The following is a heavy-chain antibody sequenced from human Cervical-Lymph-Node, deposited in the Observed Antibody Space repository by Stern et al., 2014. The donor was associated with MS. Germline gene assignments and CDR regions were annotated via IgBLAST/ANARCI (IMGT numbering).Heavy chain of an antibody. CDR2: INTNTGNP. J-gene: IGHJ4*02. CDR3: ARGKYCSGGTCYSEGTKLGFDY. D-gene: IGHD2-15*01. CDR1: GYTFTSYA. Sequence: QVQLVQSGSELKKPGASVKVSCKASGYTFTSYAMNWVRQAPGQGLEWMGWINTNTGNPTYAQGFTGRFVFSLDTSVSTAYLQISSLKAEDIAVYYCARGKYCSGGTCYSEGTKLGFDYWGQGTLVTVSS. V-gene: IGHV7-4-1*02.